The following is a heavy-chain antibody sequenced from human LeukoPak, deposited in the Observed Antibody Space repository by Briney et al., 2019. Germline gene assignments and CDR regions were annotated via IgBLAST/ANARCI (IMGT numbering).Heavy chain of an antibody. V-gene: IGHV2-5*02. J-gene: IGHJ1*01. CDR3: AHKIRTPGIAAAGRFPH. CDR2: IYWDDDK. CDR1: GFSLSTSGVG. Sequence: SGPTLVKPTQTLTLTCTFSGFSLSTSGVGVGWIRQPAGKALEWLALIYWDDDKRYSPSLKSRLTITKDTSKNQVVLAMTNMDPVDTATYYCAHKIRTPGIAAAGRFPHWGQGTLVTVSS. D-gene: IGHD6-13*01.